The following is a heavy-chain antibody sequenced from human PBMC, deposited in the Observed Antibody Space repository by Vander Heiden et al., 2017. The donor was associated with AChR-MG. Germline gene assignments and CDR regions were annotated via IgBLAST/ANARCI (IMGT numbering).Heavy chain of an antibody. CDR2: IHPADSDT. Sequence: EVQLVQSGAAVKKPGESLKISCKGSGYSFISYWIGWVRQMPGKGVEWMGSIHPADSDTRYSPSFQGQVTISADTSIGTAYLQWSSLKASDTAIYYCARNSDVCSGGSCSLDYWGQGTLVTVSS. CDR3: ARNSDVCSGGSCSLDY. V-gene: IGHV5-51*03. CDR1: GYSFISYW. J-gene: IGHJ4*02. D-gene: IGHD2-15*01.